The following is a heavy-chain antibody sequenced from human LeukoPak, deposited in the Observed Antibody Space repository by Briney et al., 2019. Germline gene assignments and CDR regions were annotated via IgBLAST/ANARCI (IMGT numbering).Heavy chain of an antibody. CDR2: INTDGSSA. D-gene: IGHD3-22*01. CDR3: AKFDDYYDSSGYPN. Sequence: GGSLRLSCAASGFTFSTYFMHWVRQAPGKGLVWVSHINTDGSSATYADSVKGRFTISRDNAQNTLYLQMNSLRAEDTAVYYCAKFDDYYDSSGYPNWGQGTLVTVSS. CDR1: GFTFSTYF. J-gene: IGHJ4*02. V-gene: IGHV3-74*03.